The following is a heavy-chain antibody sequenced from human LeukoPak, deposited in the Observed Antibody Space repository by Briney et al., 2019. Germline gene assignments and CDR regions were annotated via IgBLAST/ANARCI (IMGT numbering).Heavy chain of an antibody. CDR1: GYTFTSYG. D-gene: IGHD6-19*01. CDR2: ISAYNGNT. Sequence: ASVKVSCKASGYTFTSYGISWVRQAPGQGLVWMGWISAYNGNTNYAQKLQGRVTMTTDTSTSTAYMELRSLRSDDTAVYYCARDEGSSGWYDTYYFDHWGQGTLVTVSS. CDR3: ARDEGSSGWYDTYYFDH. V-gene: IGHV1-18*01. J-gene: IGHJ4*02.